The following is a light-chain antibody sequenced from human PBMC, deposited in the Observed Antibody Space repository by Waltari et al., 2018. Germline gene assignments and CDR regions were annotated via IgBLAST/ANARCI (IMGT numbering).Light chain of an antibody. CDR3: QQYNQWPLT. CDR2: GAS. Sequence: EIVMTQSPATLSVSRGGSATLSCRASLSIDDSLAWYQQQTGHPPRLHIHGASTRDTGIPVRFSGSGSGTDFTLTSTGLQSEDFAVYFCQQYNQWPLTFGRGTKVEIK. J-gene: IGKJ4*01. V-gene: IGKV3-15*01. CDR1: LSIDDS.